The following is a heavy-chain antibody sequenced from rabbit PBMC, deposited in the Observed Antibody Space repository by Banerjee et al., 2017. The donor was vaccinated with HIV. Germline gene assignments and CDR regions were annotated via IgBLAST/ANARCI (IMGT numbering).Heavy chain of an antibody. CDR1: GFSFSSGYD. Sequence: QEQLEESGGDLVKPEGSLTLTCTASGFSFSSGYDMCWVRQAPGKGLEWIACIYTSSGSTDYASWVSGRFTISLDNAQNTVTLQMTNLTAADTATYFCARDLAGVIGWNFNLWGQGTLVTVS. J-gene: IGHJ4*01. V-gene: IGHV1S45*01. CDR3: ARDLAGVIGWNFNL. D-gene: IGHD4-1*01. CDR2: IYTSSGST.